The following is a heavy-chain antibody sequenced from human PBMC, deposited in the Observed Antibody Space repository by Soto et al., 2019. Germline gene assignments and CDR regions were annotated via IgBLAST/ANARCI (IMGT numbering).Heavy chain of an antibody. CDR2: IYYSGST. J-gene: IGHJ4*02. D-gene: IGHD3-10*01. Sequence: SETLSLTCTVSGGSISSSSYYWGWIRQPPGKGLEWIGSIYYSGSTYYNPSLKSRVTISVDTSKNQFSLKLSSVTAADTAVYYCARLAYYGSGSYYDRFLDYWGQGTLVTVSS. CDR3: ARLAYYGSGSYYDRFLDY. CDR1: GGSISSSSYY. V-gene: IGHV4-39*01.